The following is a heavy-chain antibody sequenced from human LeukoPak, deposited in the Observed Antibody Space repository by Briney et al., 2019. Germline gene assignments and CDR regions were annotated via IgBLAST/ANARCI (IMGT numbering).Heavy chain of an antibody. CDR2: ISGGGGPT. CDR1: GFTFSNYA. D-gene: IGHD6-13*01. J-gene: IGHJ4*02. V-gene: IGHV3-23*01. Sequence: PGGSLRLSCAASGFTFSNYAMSWVRQAPGKGLEWVSAISGGGGPTYYADSVKGRFTISRDNSKNTLYLQMNSLRAEDTAVYYCAKERLPYSSSWYEFDYWGQGTLVTVSS. CDR3: AKERLPYSSSWYEFDY.